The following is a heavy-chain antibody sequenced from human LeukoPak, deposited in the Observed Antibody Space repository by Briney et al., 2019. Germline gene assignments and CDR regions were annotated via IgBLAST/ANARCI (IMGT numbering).Heavy chain of an antibody. J-gene: IGHJ4*02. D-gene: IGHD2-15*01. CDR2: IIPILGIA. CDR3: ARLGYCSGGSCSWDYFDY. Sequence: SVKVSCKASGGTFSSYAISWVRQAPGQGLEWMGRIIPILGIANYAQKFQGRVTITADKSTSTAYMELSSLRSEDTAVYYCARLGYCSGGSCSWDYFDYWGQGTLVTVSS. V-gene: IGHV1-69*04. CDR1: GGTFSSYA.